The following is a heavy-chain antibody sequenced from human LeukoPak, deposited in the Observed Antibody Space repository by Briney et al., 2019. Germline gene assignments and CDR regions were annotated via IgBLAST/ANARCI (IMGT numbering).Heavy chain of an antibody. Sequence: GGSLRLSCAGSGFIFNNYAMHWVRQPPGKGLEWVSGISWNSGTIDYADSVRGRFTISRDNAKNSLYLQMNSLRDEDTAVYYCARLTSATVTYDYWGQGTLVTVSS. J-gene: IGHJ4*02. D-gene: IGHD4-17*01. CDR3: ARLTSATVTYDY. V-gene: IGHV3-9*01. CDR2: ISWNSGTI. CDR1: GFIFNNYA.